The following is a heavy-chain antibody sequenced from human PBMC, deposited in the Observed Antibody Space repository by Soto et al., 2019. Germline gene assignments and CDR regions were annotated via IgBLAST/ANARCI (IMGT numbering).Heavy chain of an antibody. CDR3: AKDRYQPLGEFDY. Sequence: GGSLRLSCAASGFTFSSYAMSWVRQAPGKGLEWVPAISGSGGSTYYADSVKGRFTISRDNSKNTLYLQMNSLRAEDTAVYYCAKDRYQPLGEFDYWGQGTLVTVSS. CDR1: GFTFSSYA. J-gene: IGHJ4*02. V-gene: IGHV3-23*01. D-gene: IGHD2-2*01. CDR2: ISGSGGST.